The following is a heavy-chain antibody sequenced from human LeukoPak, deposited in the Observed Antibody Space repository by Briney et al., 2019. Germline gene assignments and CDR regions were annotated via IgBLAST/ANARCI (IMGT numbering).Heavy chain of an antibody. V-gene: IGHV3-33*01. CDR2: IWYDGSQK. J-gene: IGHJ4*02. Sequence: SGGSLRLSCAPSGFTFSSYGFHWVRQALGKGLEWVAVIWYDGSQKYYLDSVKGRFTISRDSFDNTVYLQMNGLRAEDTAVYYCARDLGHFPRGASYFDYWGQGALVTVSS. D-gene: IGHD2/OR15-2a*01. CDR1: GFTFSSYG. CDR3: ARDLGHFPRGASYFDY.